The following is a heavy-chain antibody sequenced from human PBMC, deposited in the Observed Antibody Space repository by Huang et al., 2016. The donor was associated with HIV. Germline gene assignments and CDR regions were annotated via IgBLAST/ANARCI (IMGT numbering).Heavy chain of an antibody. CDR1: GYTFTSYF. D-gene: IGHD3-9*01. CDR3: ATQRYDILTGYHANYCYSLDV. Sequence: QVQLVQSGAEVKKPGASVQISCKASGYTFTSYFLHWVRQAPGQGLEWMGMIYPCGGNTKYAQRFQGRVTMTMDTATSTVHMQLGSLGSADTALEFCATQRYDILTGYHANYCYSLDVWGQGTTVTVSS. J-gene: IGHJ6*02. CDR2: IYPCGGNT. V-gene: IGHV1-46*01.